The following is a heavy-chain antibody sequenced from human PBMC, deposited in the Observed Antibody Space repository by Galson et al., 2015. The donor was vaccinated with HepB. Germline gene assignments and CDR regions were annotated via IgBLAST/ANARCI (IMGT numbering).Heavy chain of an antibody. V-gene: IGHV1-8*01. Sequence: SVKVSCKASGYTFSNYNINWVRQATGQGLEWMGWMNANSGETVYAQKFQGRVTMTRNISISTAYMELSSLRFEDTAVYYCSKDSLAGWFDPWGRGTLVTVSS. J-gene: IGHJ5*02. CDR1: GYTFSNYN. CDR2: MNANSGET. CDR3: SKDSLAGWFDP.